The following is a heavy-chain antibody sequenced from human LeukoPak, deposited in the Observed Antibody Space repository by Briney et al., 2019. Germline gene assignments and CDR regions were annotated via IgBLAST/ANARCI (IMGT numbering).Heavy chain of an antibody. CDR3: AKNRVDFWSGQTRFDP. V-gene: IGHV3-23*01. D-gene: IGHD3-3*01. J-gene: IGHJ5*02. Sequence: QPGGSLRLSCAASGFTFSSYAMSWVRQAPGKGLEWVSAISGSGGSTYYADSVKGRFTISRDNSKNTLYLQMNSLRAEDTAVYYCAKNRVDFWSGQTRFDPWGQGTLVTVSS. CDR1: GFTFSSYA. CDR2: ISGSGGST.